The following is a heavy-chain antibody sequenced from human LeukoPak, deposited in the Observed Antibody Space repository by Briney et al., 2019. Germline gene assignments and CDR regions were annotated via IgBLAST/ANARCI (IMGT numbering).Heavy chain of an antibody. CDR3: ARESGYHGSGFDP. V-gene: IGHV3-74*01. Sequence: GGSLRLSCAASGFTFSSYAMSWVRQAPGKGLVWVSRIKSDGSSTSYADSVKGRFTISRDNAKNTLYLQMNSLRDEDTAVYYCARESGYHGSGFDPWGQGTLVTVSS. J-gene: IGHJ5*02. D-gene: IGHD3-10*01. CDR1: GFTFSSYA. CDR2: IKSDGSST.